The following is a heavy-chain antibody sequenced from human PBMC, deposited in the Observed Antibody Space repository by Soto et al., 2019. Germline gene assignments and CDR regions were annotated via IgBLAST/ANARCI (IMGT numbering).Heavy chain of an antibody. Sequence: QVQLVQSGAEVKKPGASVKVSCKASGYTFTSYAMHWVRQAPGQRLEWMGWINAGNGNTKYSQKFQGRVITTRDTSASTAYMELSSLRSEDTAVYYCARGPNPYYFDYWGQGTLVTVSS. J-gene: IGHJ4*02. V-gene: IGHV1-3*01. CDR1: GYTFTSYA. CDR3: ARGPNPYYFDY. CDR2: INAGNGNT.